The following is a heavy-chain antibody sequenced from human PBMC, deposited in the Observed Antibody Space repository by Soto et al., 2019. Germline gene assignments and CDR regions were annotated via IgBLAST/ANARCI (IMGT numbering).Heavy chain of an antibody. CDR2: ISAYNGNT. CDR1: GYTFTSYG. CDR3: AIQYCSGGSCYPRTYYGMDV. D-gene: IGHD2-15*01. V-gene: IGHV1-18*01. J-gene: IGHJ6*02. Sequence: ASVKVSCKASGYTFTSYGISWVRQAPGQGLEWMGWISAYNGNTNYAQKLQGRVTMTTDTSTSTAYMELRSLRSDDTAVYYCAIQYCSGGSCYPRTYYGMDVWGQGTTVTVSS.